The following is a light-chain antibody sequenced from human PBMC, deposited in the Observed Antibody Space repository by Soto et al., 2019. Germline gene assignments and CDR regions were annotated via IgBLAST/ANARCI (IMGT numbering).Light chain of an antibody. J-gene: IGLJ3*02. CDR1: SSDVGYYNY. Sequence: QSVLTQPPSASGSPGQSVTISCTGTSSDVGYYNYVSWYQQHPGKAPKLIIYEVTKRPSGVPDRFSGSKSDNTASLTVSGLKAEDEADYYCSSYANSISVLFGGGTKLTVL. CDR2: EVT. V-gene: IGLV2-8*01. CDR3: SSYANSISVL.